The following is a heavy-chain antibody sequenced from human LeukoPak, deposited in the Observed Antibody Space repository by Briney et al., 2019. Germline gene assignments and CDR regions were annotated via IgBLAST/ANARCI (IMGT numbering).Heavy chain of an antibody. CDR1: GFTFSNAW. Sequence: GGSLRLSCAASGFTFSNAWMNWVRQAPGKGLEWVANINQNGGEKYYVDSVKGRFTISRDNAKNSLYLQMNSLRAEDTAVYYCARYYDFFYGMDVWGQGTTVTVSS. J-gene: IGHJ6*02. V-gene: IGHV3-7*03. CDR3: ARYYDFFYGMDV. CDR2: INQNGGEK. D-gene: IGHD3-3*01.